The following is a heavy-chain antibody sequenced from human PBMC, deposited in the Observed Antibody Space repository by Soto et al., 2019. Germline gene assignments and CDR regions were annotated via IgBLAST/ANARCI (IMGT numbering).Heavy chain of an antibody. J-gene: IGHJ6*04. D-gene: IGHD3-9*01. CDR2: ISSSSSYI. Sequence: PGGSLRLSCAASGFTFSSHSMNWVRQAPGKGLEWVSSISSSSSYIYYADSVKGRFTISRDNAKNSLYLQMNSLRAEDTAVYYCARGNILTGYSDVWGKGTTVTVSS. CDR3: ARGNILTGYSDV. V-gene: IGHV3-21*01. CDR1: GFTFSSHS.